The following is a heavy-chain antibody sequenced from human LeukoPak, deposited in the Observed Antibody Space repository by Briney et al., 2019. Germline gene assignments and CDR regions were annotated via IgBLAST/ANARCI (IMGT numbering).Heavy chain of an antibody. CDR1: GFTFSNYG. V-gene: IGHV3-30*02. CDR2: IHYDGSNK. J-gene: IGHJ6*03. Sequence: GGSLRLSCAASGFTFSNYGMHWVRQAPGKGLDWVAFIHYDGSNKYYADSVKGRFTISRDNAKNSLYLQMNSLRAEDTALYYCARDGKEGYYDSSGYYYYYYYMDVWGKGTTVTVSS. CDR3: ARDGKEGYYDSSGYYYYYYYMDV. D-gene: IGHD3-22*01.